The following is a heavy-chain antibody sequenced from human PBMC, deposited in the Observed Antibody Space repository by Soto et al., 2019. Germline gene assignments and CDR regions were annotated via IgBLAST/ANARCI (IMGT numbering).Heavy chain of an antibody. V-gene: IGHV5-51*01. CDR3: ACQIIAMLGTAFDV. CDR1: GYSFSSYW. D-gene: IGHD3-10*02. CDR2: IDPSDSTT. J-gene: IGHJ3*01. Sequence: PGDSLKISCTAASGYSFSSYWIGWVRQVPGEAPEWMGIIDPSDSTTLYSPSFEGQVTISADRSVSSAYLQWSSLKASDTAIYYCACQIIAMLGTAFDVWGQGTLGT.